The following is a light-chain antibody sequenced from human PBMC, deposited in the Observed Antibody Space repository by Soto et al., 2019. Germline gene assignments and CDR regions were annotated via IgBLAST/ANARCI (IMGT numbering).Light chain of an antibody. Sequence: DIQMNQFPSTLSSSVGDRVTITCRASQSIDSALAWYQQQPGQAPKCLIYKVSTLESGVPSRFSGSGSGTEFTLTISSLQPDDFVTYYFQQHKSYPRTFGQGTKVDI. CDR1: QSIDSA. V-gene: IGKV1-5*03. CDR2: KVS. CDR3: QQHKSYPRT. J-gene: IGKJ1*01.